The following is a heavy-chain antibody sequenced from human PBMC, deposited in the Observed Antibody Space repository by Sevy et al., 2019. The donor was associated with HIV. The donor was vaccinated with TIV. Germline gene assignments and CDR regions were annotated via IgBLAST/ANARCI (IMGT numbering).Heavy chain of an antibody. V-gene: IGHV3-23*01. CDR3: AKDLAIVVREAFDI. J-gene: IGHJ3*02. Sequence: GGSLRLSCAASGFTVSNYAMSWVRQAPGKGLEWVSAISGSGGSTYYADSVKGRFTISRDNSKNMLYLQMNSLRAEDTAVYYCAKDLAIVVREAFDIWGQGTMVTVSS. CDR2: ISGSGGST. CDR1: GFTVSNYA. D-gene: IGHD3-22*01.